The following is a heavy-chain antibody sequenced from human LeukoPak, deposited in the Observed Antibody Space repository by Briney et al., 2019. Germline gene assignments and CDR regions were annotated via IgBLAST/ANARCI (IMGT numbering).Heavy chain of an antibody. CDR1: GFTFSDYY. V-gene: IGHV3-11*01. J-gene: IGHJ3*02. CDR3: ARDGTYHYDSSGNDAFDI. Sequence: TGGSLRLSCAASGFTFSDYYMSWIRQAPGKGLEWVSYISSSGSTIYYADSVKGRFTISRDNAKNSLYLQMNSLRAEDTAVYYCARDGTYHYDSSGNDAFDIWGQGTMVTVSS. D-gene: IGHD3-22*01. CDR2: ISSSGSTI.